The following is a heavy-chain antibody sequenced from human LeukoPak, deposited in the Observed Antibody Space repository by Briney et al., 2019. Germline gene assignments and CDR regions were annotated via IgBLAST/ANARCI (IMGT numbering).Heavy chain of an antibody. CDR2: ISSSGSTI. D-gene: IGHD6-13*01. V-gene: IGHV3-11*01. CDR1: GFTFSDYY. Sequence: GGSLRLSCAASGFTFSDYYMSWIRQAPGKGLEWVSYISSSGSTIYYADSVKGRFTISGDNAKNSLYLQMNSLRAEDTAVYYCARGGVELAAAGRWTHYGMDVWGQGTTVTVSS. J-gene: IGHJ6*02. CDR3: ARGGVELAAAGRWTHYGMDV.